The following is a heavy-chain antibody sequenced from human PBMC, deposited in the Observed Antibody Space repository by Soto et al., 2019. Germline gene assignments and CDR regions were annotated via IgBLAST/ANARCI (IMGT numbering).Heavy chain of an antibody. CDR2: INQDGSAK. J-gene: IGHJ4*02. D-gene: IGHD2-15*01. V-gene: IGHV3-7*03. CDR1: GFTFNNYY. CDR3: GRGFGGTH. Sequence: EVQLVESGGGLAQPGGSLRLSCAGSGFTFNNYYMVWVRQAPGSGLEWVANINQDGSAKYYVDSVKGRFTISRDNAKRSLYLQINSLRAEDTATYYCGRGFGGTHWCQGYLVTVSS.